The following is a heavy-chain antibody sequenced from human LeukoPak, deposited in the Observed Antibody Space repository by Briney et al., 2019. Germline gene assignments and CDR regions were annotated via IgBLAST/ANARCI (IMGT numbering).Heavy chain of an antibody. Sequence: PSETLSLTCTVSGGSISSYYWSWIRLPPGKGLEWIWYIHYSGSTNYNPSLKSRVTISVDTSKNHFSLKLSSVTAADTAVYYCARNGGGWSFDYWGQGTLVTVSS. CDR2: IHYSGST. V-gene: IGHV4-59*08. CDR1: GGSISSYY. J-gene: IGHJ4*02. D-gene: IGHD6-19*01. CDR3: ARNGGGWSFDY.